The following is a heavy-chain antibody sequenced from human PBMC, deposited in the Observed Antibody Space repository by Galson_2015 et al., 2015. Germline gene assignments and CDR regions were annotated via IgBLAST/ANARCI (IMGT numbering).Heavy chain of an antibody. V-gene: IGHV3-30*07. D-gene: IGHD5-24*01. J-gene: IGHJ4*02. CDR3: AREFRVKMATIGY. Sequence: DSVKGRFTISRDNSKNTLYLQMNSLRAEDTAVYYCAREFRVKMATIGYWGPGTLVTVSS.